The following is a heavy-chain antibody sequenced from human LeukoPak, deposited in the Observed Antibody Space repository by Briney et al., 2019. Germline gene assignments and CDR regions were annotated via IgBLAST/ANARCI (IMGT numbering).Heavy chain of an antibody. J-gene: IGHJ4*02. CDR2: INPNSGGT. D-gene: IGHD4-11*01. Sequence: ASVKVSCKASGYTFTDNYMHWVRQAPGQGLEWMGWINPNSGGTNYEQKFEGRVTMTRDTPISTMYLEVTRLRSDDTAVYYCARAHDYSNYIAPYWGQGTLVTVS. CDR3: ARAHDYSNYIAPY. V-gene: IGHV1-2*02. CDR1: GYTFTDNY.